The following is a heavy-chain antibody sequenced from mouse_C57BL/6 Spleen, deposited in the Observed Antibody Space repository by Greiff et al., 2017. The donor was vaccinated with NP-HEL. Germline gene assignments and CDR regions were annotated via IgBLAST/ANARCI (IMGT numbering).Heavy chain of an antibody. J-gene: IGHJ3*01. D-gene: IGHD2-2*01. CDR1: GYTFTSYW. Sequence: QVHVKQPGAELVRPGSSVKLSCKASGYTFTSYWMHWVKQRPIQGLEWIGNIDPSDSETHYNQKFKDKATLTVDKSSSTAYMQLSSLTSEDSAVYYCARKGYDAWFAYWGQGTLVTVSA. V-gene: IGHV1-52*01. CDR2: IDPSDSET. CDR3: ARKGYDAWFAY.